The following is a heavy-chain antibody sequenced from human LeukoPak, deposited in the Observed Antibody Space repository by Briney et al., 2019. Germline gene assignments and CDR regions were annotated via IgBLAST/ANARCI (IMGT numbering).Heavy chain of an antibody. D-gene: IGHD5-12*01. CDR1: GYTFTGYF. V-gene: IGHV1-2*02. Sequence: GSVKVSCKASGYTFTGYFIHWVRQAPGQGLEWMGWINPNSGDTNYAQKFQGRVTMTRDTSVKTAYMDLISLRSDDTAVYHCARAYTGFEAFDYWGQGVPVTLST. CDR2: INPNSGDT. CDR3: ARAYTGFEAFDY. J-gene: IGHJ4*02.